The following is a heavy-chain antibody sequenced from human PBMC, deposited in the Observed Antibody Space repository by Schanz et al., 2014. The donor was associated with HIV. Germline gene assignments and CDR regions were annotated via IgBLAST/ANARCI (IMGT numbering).Heavy chain of an antibody. J-gene: IGHJ4*02. D-gene: IGHD2-15*01. CDR2: IKSAPYSGTT. CDR1: GFTFSNAW. CDR3: AAGLGHSDFDY. V-gene: IGHV3-15*01. Sequence: EVQLVESGGGLVKPGGSLRLSCAASGFTFSNAWMNWVRQAPGKGLEWVGRIKSAPYSGTTDYPAPVKGRFTVSRDDSKTTVYLQMNSLKTEDTGVYYCAAGLGHSDFDYWGQGTLVTVSS.